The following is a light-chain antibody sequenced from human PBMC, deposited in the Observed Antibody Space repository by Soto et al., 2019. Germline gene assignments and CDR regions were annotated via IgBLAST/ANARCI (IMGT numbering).Light chain of an antibody. CDR1: QSVSSSY. V-gene: IGKV3-20*01. J-gene: IGKJ1*01. CDR2: GAS. CDR3: QQYGSSRGT. Sequence: EIVLTQSPGTLSLSPGERATISCRASQSVSSSYLARYPQKPGQATRLLIYGASSRSTGIPDRFSGSGSGTDCTLIISRLEPEDFAVYYCQQYGSSRGTFGQGTKVEIK.